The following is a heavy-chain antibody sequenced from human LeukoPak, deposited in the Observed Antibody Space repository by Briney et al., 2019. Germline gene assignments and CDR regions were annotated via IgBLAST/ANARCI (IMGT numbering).Heavy chain of an antibody. V-gene: IGHV1-69*04. CDR2: IIPILGIS. CDR1: GDTFTSYA. J-gene: IGHJ2*01. CDR3: AREGCGGDCWYFDL. Sequence: GASVKLSCKASGDTFTSYAISWVRQAPGQGLEWMGRIIPILGISNYAQKFQGRVTITADKSTSTAYMELSSLRSEDTGVYYCAREGCGGDCWYFDLWGRGTLVTVSS. D-gene: IGHD2-21*02.